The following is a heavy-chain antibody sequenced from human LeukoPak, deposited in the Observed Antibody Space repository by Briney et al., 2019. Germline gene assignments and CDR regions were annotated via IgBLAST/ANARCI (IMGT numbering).Heavy chain of an antibody. V-gene: IGHV4-30-2*01. CDR1: GGSISSGGYS. CDR3: ATCIAAAGTFPY. J-gene: IGHJ4*02. CDR2: IYHSGST. Sequence: SETLSLTCAVSGGSISSGGYSWSWIRQPPGKGLEWIGYIYHSGSTYYNPSLKSRVTISVDRSKNQFSLKLSSVTAADTAVCYCATCIAAAGTFPYWGQGTLVTVSS. D-gene: IGHD6-13*01.